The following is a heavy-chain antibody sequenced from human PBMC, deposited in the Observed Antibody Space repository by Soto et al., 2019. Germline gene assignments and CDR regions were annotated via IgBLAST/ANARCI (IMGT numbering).Heavy chain of an antibody. CDR1: GFTFSDHY. CDR3: SRARPSSNRYFDY. CDR2: SRDKANSYTT. Sequence: EVQLVESGGGLVQPGGSLRLSCAASGFTFSDHYMDWVRQAPGKGLEWVGRSRDKANSYTTEYAASVKGRFTILRDDSESSLYLQMNSLKTEDTAVYYCSRARPSSNRYFDYWGQGTLVTVSS. J-gene: IGHJ4*02. V-gene: IGHV3-72*01. D-gene: IGHD4-4*01.